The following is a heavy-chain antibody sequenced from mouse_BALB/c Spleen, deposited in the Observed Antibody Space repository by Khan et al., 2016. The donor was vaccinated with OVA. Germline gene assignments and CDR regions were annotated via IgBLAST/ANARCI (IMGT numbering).Heavy chain of an antibody. CDR3: ATCYDGSSRYFDY. CDR2: IDPANGNT. D-gene: IGHD1-1*01. CDR1: GFNIKDTY. Sequence: VQLQQSGAELVKPGASVKLSCTLSGFNIKDTYMHWVKQRPEQGLEWIGRIDPANGNTKYDPKFQGKATITADTSSNTAYLQISSLTSEDTAVCYCATCYDGSSRYFDYWGQGTTLTVSS. V-gene: IGHV14-3*02. J-gene: IGHJ2*01.